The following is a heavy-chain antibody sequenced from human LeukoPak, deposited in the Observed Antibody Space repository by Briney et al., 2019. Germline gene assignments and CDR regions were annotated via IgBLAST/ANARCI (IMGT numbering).Heavy chain of an antibody. V-gene: IGHV3-30-3*01. J-gene: IGHJ4*02. CDR3: ARDGSTTVVIFDY. D-gene: IGHD4-23*01. CDR2: IPYDGSNK. Sequence: GGSLRLSCAASGFTFSSYAMHWVRQAPGKGLEWVTVIPYDGSNKYYADSVKGRFTISRDNSKNTLYLQMNSLRAEDTAVYYCARDGSTTVVIFDYWGQGTLVTVSS. CDR1: GFTFSSYA.